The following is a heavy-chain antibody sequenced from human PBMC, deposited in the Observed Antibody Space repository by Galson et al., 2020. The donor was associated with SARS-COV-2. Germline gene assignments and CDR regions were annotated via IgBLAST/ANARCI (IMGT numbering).Heavy chain of an antibody. CDR1: GYPFTNYG. CDR2: ISAESGAT. J-gene: IGHJ4*02. D-gene: IGHD3-3*01. V-gene: IGHV1-18*01. CDR3: ARASWPSGIYHVASFDY. Sequence: GESLKISCKTSGYPFTNYGISWVRQAPGQGLEWMGWISAESGATNYVQSLQGRVTMTTDTSTSTAYMELRDLRSDDTAVYFCARASWPSGIYHVASFDYWGQGTLVTVSS.